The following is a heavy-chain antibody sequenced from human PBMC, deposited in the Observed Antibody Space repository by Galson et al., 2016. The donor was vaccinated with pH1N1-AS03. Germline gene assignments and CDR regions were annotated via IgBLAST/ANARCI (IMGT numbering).Heavy chain of an antibody. V-gene: IGHV2-5*02. Sequence: PALVKPTQTLTLTCSFSGFSLTTRGKAVGWVRQPPGKALEWLALIYWDDDTRYNPFLRNRVTISKDTSQNLVVLKMHNMDPVDTGTYYCAHTGGVSVVGGGMTYFFDYWGQGALVTVSS. CDR2: IYWDDDT. D-gene: IGHD3-16*01. CDR3: AHTGGVSVVGGGMTYFFDY. J-gene: IGHJ4*02. CDR1: GFSLTTRGKA.